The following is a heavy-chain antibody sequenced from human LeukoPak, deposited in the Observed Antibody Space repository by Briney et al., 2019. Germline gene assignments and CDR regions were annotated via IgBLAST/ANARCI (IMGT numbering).Heavy chain of an antibody. V-gene: IGHV3-23*01. Sequence: PGGSLRLSCAASGFTFSSYAMSWVRQAPGKGLEWVSAISGSGGSTYYADSVKGRFTISRDNSKNTLYLQMNSLRAEDTAVYYCAKVQLVYDFWSGYLQQPNWFDPWGQGTLVTVSS. J-gene: IGHJ5*02. CDR1: GFTFSSYA. CDR2: ISGSGGST. CDR3: AKVQLVYDFWSGYLQQPNWFDP. D-gene: IGHD3-3*01.